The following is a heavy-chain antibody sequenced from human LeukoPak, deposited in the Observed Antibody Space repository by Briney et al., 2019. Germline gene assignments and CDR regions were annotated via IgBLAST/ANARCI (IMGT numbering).Heavy chain of an antibody. V-gene: IGHV3-30*02. J-gene: IGHJ4*02. Sequence: GGSLRLSCAASGFTFSSYAMHWVRQAPGKGLEWVAFIRYDGSNKYYADSVKGRFTISRDNSKNTLYLQMNSLRAEDTAVYYCAKDLFVSGWYLWGSTFDYWGQGTLVTVSS. D-gene: IGHD6-19*01. CDR3: AKDLFVSGWYLWGSTFDY. CDR1: GFTFSSYA. CDR2: IRYDGSNK.